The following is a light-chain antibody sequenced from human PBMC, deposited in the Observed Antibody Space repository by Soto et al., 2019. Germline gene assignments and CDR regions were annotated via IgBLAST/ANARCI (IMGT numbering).Light chain of an antibody. J-gene: IGLJ1*01. Sequence: QSVLTQPPSVSGAPGQRVTISCTGSSSNIGAGYDVHWYLQLPGTAPKLLVYTHNNRPSGVPDRFSGSTSGTSASLAITGRLADDEADYYCRSYDSRLSAYVFGTGTKLTVL. V-gene: IGLV1-40*01. CDR2: THN. CDR3: RSYDSRLSAYV. CDR1: SSNIGAGYD.